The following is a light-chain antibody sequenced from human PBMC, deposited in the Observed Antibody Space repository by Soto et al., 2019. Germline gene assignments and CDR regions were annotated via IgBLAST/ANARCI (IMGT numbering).Light chain of an antibody. CDR1: QGITSY. J-gene: IGKJ1*01. Sequence: DIQMTQSTSTLSASVRDRVTITCQASQGITSYLAWYQQKPGKAPNLLIYGASTLQSGVPSRFSGSGSGTDFTLTISSLQPEEVATYYCQKYNSAPWTVGQGTKVDIK. V-gene: IGKV1-27*01. CDR2: GAS. CDR3: QKYNSAPWT.